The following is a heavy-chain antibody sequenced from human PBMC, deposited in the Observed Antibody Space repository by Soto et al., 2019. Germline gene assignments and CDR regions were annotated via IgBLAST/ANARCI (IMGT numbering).Heavy chain of an antibody. D-gene: IGHD6-13*01. CDR1: GGSISSYY. CDR2: IYYSGST. CDR3: ASVLAAAGGGEGY. V-gene: IGHV4-59*01. J-gene: IGHJ4*02. Sequence: PSETLSLTCTVSGGSISSYYWSWIRQPPGKGLEWIGYIYYSGSTNYNPSLKSRVTISVGPSKNQFSLKLSSVTAADTAVYYCASVLAAAGGGEGYWGQGPLVTVSS.